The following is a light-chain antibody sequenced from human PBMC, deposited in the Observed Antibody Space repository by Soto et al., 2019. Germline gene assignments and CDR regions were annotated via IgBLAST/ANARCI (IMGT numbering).Light chain of an antibody. V-gene: IGKV1-9*01. CDR2: SAS. Sequence: DIQLTQSPSVLSASVGDTVTITCRASQALSNYLAWYQQKPGKAPDLLIYSASTLQSGVPSRFSGGGSGTDFTLTLSSLQPEDFATYYCQQVNSFPSTFGQGTRLEIK. CDR3: QQVNSFPST. CDR1: QALSNY. J-gene: IGKJ5*01.